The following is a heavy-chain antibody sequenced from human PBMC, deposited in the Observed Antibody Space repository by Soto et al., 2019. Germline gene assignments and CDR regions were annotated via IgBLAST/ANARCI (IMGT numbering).Heavy chain of an antibody. V-gene: IGHV4-4*07. CDR2: VYSSGTT. CDR3: ARGQQYSGRMFDY. CDR1: GGSINSYW. Sequence: PSETLSLTCSVSGGSINSYWWRWIRQPAGKGLEWIGRVYSSGTTDYNPSLNSRATLSVETSKNQFSLKLSSVTAADTAVYYCARGQQYSGRMFDYWGQGTLVTVSS. D-gene: IGHD1-26*01. J-gene: IGHJ4*02.